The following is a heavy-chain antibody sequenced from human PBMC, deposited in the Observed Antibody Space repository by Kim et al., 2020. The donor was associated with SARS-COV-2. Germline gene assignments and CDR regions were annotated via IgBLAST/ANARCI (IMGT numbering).Heavy chain of an antibody. J-gene: IGHJ4*02. D-gene: IGHD3-3*02. CDR3: VKDLAGS. Sequence: NGGSTYYTDSVKGRFTISRDNSKNTLYLQMSSLRTEDTAVYYCVKDLAGSWGQGTLVTVS. V-gene: IGHV3-64D*09. CDR2: NGGST.